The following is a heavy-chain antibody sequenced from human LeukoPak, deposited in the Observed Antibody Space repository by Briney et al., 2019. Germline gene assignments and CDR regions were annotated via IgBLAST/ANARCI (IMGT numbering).Heavy chain of an antibody. CDR1: GGSFSGYY. D-gene: IGHD3-22*01. V-gene: IGHV4-34*01. Sequence: PSETLSLTCAVYGGSFSGYYWSWIRQPPGKGLEWIGEINHSGSTNYNPSLKSRVTISVDTSKNQFSLKLSSVTAADTAVYYCARIRIGPRITMIAVVPRYDAFDIWGQGTMVTVSS. J-gene: IGHJ3*02. CDR2: INHSGST. CDR3: ARIRIGPRITMIAVVPRYDAFDI.